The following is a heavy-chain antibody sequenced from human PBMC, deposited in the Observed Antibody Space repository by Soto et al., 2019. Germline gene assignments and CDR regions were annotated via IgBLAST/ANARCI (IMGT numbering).Heavy chain of an antibody. CDR3: ARDCSGGRNQHAFDI. D-gene: IGHD2-15*01. CDR2: INPNSGGT. J-gene: IGHJ3*02. V-gene: IGHV1-2*04. CDR1: GYTFTGYY. Sequence: ASVKVSCKASGYTFTGYYMHWVRQAPGQGLEWMGWINPNSGGTNYAQKFQGWVTMTRDTSISTAYMELSRLRSDDTAVYYCARDCSGGRNQHAFDIWGQGTMVTVSS.